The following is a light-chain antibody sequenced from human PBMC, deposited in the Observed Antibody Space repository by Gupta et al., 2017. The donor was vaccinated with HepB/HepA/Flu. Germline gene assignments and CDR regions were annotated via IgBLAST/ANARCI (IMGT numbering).Light chain of an antibody. CDR2: GAS. J-gene: IGKJ5*01. Sequence: EIVMPQSPAPLSVSPGERATLSCRTSQSVSNSLAWYQQKPGQAPRLLIYGASTRTTGITARFSGGGSCTKFTLTISSLQAEDFAVYYCQQENNWLITFGQGTRLEIK. CDR1: QSVSNS. V-gene: IGKV3-15*01. CDR3: QQENNWLIT.